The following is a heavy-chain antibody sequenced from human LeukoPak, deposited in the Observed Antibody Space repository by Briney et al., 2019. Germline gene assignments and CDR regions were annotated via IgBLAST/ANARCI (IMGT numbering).Heavy chain of an antibody. CDR3: ARHECGGSCYPEDY. CDR1: GGSISNYY. D-gene: IGHD2-15*01. CDR2: IYYTGNT. V-gene: IGHV4-59*08. J-gene: IGHJ4*02. Sequence: SQTLSLTCTVSGGSISNYYWSWIRQSPGKGLEWIGYIYYTGNTNYNPSLESRVIISVDTSKNQFSLKLSSVTAADTAVYYCARHECGGSCYPEDYWGQGTLVTVSS.